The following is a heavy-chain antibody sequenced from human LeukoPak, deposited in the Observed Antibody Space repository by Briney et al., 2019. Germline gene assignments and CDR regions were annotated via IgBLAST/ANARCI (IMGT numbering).Heavy chain of an antibody. CDR3: AKLPTYDFWSGYYND. D-gene: IGHD3-3*01. CDR1: GLTFSNYA. V-gene: IGHV3-23*01. CDR2: ITASGGNT. J-gene: IGHJ4*02. Sequence: GGSLRLSCVVSGLTFSNYAMSWVRQAPGKGLEWVSGITASGGNTYYADPVKGRFTISRDNSNNILYLQMTSLRAEDTAVYYCAKLPTYDFWSGYYNDWGQGTLVTVSS.